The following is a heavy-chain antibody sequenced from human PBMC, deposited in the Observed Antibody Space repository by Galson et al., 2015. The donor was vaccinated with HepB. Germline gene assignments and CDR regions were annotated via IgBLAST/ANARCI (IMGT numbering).Heavy chain of an antibody. CDR2: ITSNGGIT. D-gene: IGHD6-19*01. Sequence: SLRLSCAASGFTFSNYAMSWVRQAPGKGLEWVSTITSNGGITHYAGSVKGRFTISRDNSKNTLSLQMNSLRAEDTAVYYCAKDRLADQRILDAFDIWGQGTMVTVSS. V-gene: IGHV3-23*01. CDR3: AKDRLADQRILDAFDI. J-gene: IGHJ3*02. CDR1: GFTFSNYA.